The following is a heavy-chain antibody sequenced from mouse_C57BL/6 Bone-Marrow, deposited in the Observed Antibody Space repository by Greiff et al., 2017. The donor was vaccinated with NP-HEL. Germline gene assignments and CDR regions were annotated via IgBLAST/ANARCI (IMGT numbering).Heavy chain of an antibody. V-gene: IGHV1-64*01. Sequence: VQLKQPGAELVKPGASVKLSCKASGYTFTSYWMHWVKQRPGQGLEWIGMIHPNSGSTNYNEKFKSKATLTVDKSSSIAYMQLSSLTSEDSAVYYCARCRSGYFDVWGTGTTVTVSS. J-gene: IGHJ1*03. CDR1: GYTFTSYW. CDR2: IHPNSGST. CDR3: ARCRSGYFDV.